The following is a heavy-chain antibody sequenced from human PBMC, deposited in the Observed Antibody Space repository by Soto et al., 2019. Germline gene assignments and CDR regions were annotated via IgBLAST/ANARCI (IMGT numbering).Heavy chain of an antibody. D-gene: IGHD6-13*01. J-gene: IGHJ6*02. Sequence: SETLSLTCTVSGGSISSYYWSWIRQPPGKGLEWIGYIYYSGSTNYNPSLKSRVTISVDTSKNQFSLKLRSVTAADTAVYYCAREPVGIAAAGTWYYYGMDVWGQGTTV. CDR1: GGSISSYY. V-gene: IGHV4-59*01. CDR2: IYYSGST. CDR3: AREPVGIAAAGTWYYYGMDV.